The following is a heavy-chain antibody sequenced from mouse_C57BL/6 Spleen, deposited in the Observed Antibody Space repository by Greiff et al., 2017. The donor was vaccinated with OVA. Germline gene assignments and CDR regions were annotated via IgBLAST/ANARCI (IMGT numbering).Heavy chain of an antibody. D-gene: IGHD1-1*01. V-gene: IGHV1-15*01. J-gene: IGHJ1*03. Sequence: VKLQESGAELVRPGASVTLSCKASGYTFTEYEMHWVKQTPVHGLEWIGAIDPETGGTAYNQKFKGKAILTADKSSSTAYMELRSLTSEDSAVYYCTRTASDYYGSKYFDVWGTWTTVTVSS. CDR3: TRTASDYYGSKYFDV. CDR1: GYTFTEYE. CDR2: IDPETGGT.